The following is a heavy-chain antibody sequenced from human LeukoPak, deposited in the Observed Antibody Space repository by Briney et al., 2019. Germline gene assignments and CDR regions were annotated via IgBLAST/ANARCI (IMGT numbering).Heavy chain of an antibody. D-gene: IGHD3/OR15-3a*01. CDR1: GYTFTSYG. CDR3: ARSNSYDFWSGPAYFDY. Sequence: EASVKVSCKASGYTFTSYGISWVRQAPGQGLEWMGWISAYNGNTNYAQKLQGRVTMTTDTSTSTAYMELRSLRSDDTAVYYCARSNSYDFWSGPAYFDYWGQGTLVTVSS. CDR2: ISAYNGNT. V-gene: IGHV1-18*01. J-gene: IGHJ4*02.